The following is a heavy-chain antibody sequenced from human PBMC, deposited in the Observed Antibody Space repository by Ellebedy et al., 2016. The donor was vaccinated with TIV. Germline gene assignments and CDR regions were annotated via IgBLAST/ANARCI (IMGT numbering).Heavy chain of an antibody. CDR2: ISFDGSNK. CDR1: GFVFHTYA. D-gene: IGHD3-22*01. V-gene: IGHV3-30*04. J-gene: IGHJ3*01. Sequence: GGSLRLXXAASGFVFHTYAVHWVRQAPGKGLEWVALISFDGSNKLYADSVKGRFTISRDNAKNTLSLQMNSLGGDDTAVYYYARGSPDYYDNRPYPFDLWGQGTMVTVSS. CDR3: ARGSPDYYDNRPYPFDL.